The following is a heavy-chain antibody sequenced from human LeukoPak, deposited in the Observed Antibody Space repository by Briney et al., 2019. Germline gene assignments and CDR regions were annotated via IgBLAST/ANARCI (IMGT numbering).Heavy chain of an antibody. CDR2: ISGSGGST. CDR1: GFTFSSYA. D-gene: IGHD2-15*01. J-gene: IGHJ4*02. Sequence: GGSLRLSCAASGFTFSSYAMGWVRQAPGKGLEWVSAISGSGGSTYYADSVKGRFTISRDNSKNTLYLQMNSLRAEDTAVYYCAKAGGIYCSGGSCYCDYWGQGTLVTVSS. V-gene: IGHV3-23*01. CDR3: AKAGGIYCSGGSCYCDY.